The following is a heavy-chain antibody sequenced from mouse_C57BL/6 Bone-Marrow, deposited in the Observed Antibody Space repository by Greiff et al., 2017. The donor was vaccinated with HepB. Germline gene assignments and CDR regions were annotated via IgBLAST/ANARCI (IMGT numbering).Heavy chain of an antibody. CDR2: ISDGGSYT. CDR1: GFTLSSYA. D-gene: IGHD2-5*01. J-gene: IGHJ1*03. V-gene: IGHV5-4*03. CDR3: ARGGPTIVTTWYFDV. Sequence: EVKVVESGGGLVKPGGSLKLSCAASGFTLSSYAMSWVRQTPEKRLEWVATISDGGSYTYYPDNVKGRFTISRDNAKNNLYLQMSHLKSEDTAMYYCARGGPTIVTTWYFDVWGTGTTVTVSS.